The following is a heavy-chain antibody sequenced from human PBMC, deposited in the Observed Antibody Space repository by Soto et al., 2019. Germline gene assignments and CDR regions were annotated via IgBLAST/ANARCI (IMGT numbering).Heavy chain of an antibody. V-gene: IGHV4-30-2*01. D-gene: IGHD4-17*01. CDR1: GGSISSGGYS. CDR2: IYHSGST. J-gene: IGHJ6*02. CDR3: ARRATVPNYYYYGMDV. Sequence: QLQLQESGSGLVKPSQTLSLTCAVSGGSISSGGYSWSWIRQPPGKGLEWIGYIYHSGSTYYNPSLKSRVTISVDRSKNQFSLKLSSVTAADTAVYYCARRATVPNYYYYGMDVWGQGTTVTVSS.